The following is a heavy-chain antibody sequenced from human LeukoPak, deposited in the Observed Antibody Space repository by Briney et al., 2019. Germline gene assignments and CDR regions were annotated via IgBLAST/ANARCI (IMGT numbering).Heavy chain of an antibody. CDR3: AREAYYYDSSGYYWGPNYYYYYYMDV. V-gene: IGHV4-61*02. CDR2: IYTSGST. J-gene: IGHJ6*03. Sequence: SQTLSLTCTVSGGSISSGSYYWSWIRQPAGKGLEWIGRIYTSGSTNYNPSLKSRATISVDTSKNQFSLKLSSVTAADTAVYYCAREAYYYDSSGYYWGPNYYYYYYMDVWGKGTTVTISS. D-gene: IGHD3-22*01. CDR1: GGSISSGSYY.